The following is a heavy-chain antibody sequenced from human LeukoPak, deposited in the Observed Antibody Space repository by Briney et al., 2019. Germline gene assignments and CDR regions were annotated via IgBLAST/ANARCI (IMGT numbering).Heavy chain of an antibody. D-gene: IGHD1-26*01. CDR2: IYYSGST. CDR3: ARDTGIYSGSYRYFDY. J-gene: IGHJ4*02. Sequence: SETLSLTCTVSGGSISSYYWSWIRQPPGKGLEWIGYIYYSGSTNYNPSLKSRVTISVDTSKNQFSLKLSSVAAADTAVYYCARDTGIYSGSYRYFDYRGQGTLVTVSS. CDR1: GGSISSYY. V-gene: IGHV4-59*01.